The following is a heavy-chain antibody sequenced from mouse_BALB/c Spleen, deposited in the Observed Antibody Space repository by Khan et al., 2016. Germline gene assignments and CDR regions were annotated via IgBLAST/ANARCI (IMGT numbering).Heavy chain of an antibody. CDR3: TRSPTATRYFDV. Sequence: EVQLQESGPGLVKLSQSLSLTCTVTGYSITSDYAWNWIRQFPGNKLEWMGYIRYSGSTTYNPSLKSRISITRDTSKNPFFLQLYSVTTEDTATYYCTRSPTATRYFDVWGAGTTVTVSS. CDR1: GYSITSDYA. V-gene: IGHV3-2*02. CDR2: IRYSGST. D-gene: IGHD1-2*01. J-gene: IGHJ1*01.